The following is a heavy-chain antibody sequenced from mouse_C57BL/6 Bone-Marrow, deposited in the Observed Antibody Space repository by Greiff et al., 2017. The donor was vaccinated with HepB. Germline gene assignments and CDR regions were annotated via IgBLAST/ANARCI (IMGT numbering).Heavy chain of an antibody. J-gene: IGHJ3*01. CDR2: IDPETGGT. V-gene: IGHV1-15*01. D-gene: IGHD2-2*01. CDR3: GDGYAF. Sequence: VNLVESGAELVRPGASVTLSCKASGYTFTDYEMHWVKQTPVHGLEWIGAIDPETGGTAYNQKFKGKAILTADKSSSTAYMELRSLTSEDSAVYYCGDGYAFRGQGTLVTVSA. CDR1: GYTFTDYE.